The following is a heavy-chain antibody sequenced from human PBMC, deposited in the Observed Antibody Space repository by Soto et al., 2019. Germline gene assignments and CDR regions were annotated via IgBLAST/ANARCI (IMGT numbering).Heavy chain of an antibody. CDR3: AKDRTPVADYYFDY. D-gene: IGHD6-19*01. CDR2: ISGDGRDK. J-gene: IGHJ4*02. CDR1: GFTFISYA. V-gene: IGHV3-30*18. Sequence: GGSLRLSCAASGFTFISYAMHWVRQAPGKGLEWVAVISGDGRDKYHADSVKGRFTISRDNSKNTLYLQMNSLRAEDTAVYYCAKDRTPVADYYFDYWGQGSLVTVSS.